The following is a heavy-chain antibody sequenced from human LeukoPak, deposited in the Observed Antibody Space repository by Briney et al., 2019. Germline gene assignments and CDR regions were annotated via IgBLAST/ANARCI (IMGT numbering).Heavy chain of an antibody. CDR3: ARGPSGYDTYYYYMDV. CDR2: INPNSGGT. D-gene: IGHD5-12*01. CDR1: GYTFTGYY. J-gene: IGHJ6*03. V-gene: IGHV1-2*02. Sequence: ASVKVSCKASGYTFTGYYMHWVRQAPGQGLEWMGWINPNSGGTNYAQKFQGRVTMTRDTSISTAYMELSRLRSDDTAVYYCARGPSGYDTYYYYMDVWGKGTTVTVSS.